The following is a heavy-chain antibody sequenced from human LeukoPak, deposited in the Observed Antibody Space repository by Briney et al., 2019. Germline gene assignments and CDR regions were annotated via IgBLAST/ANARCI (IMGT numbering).Heavy chain of an antibody. J-gene: IGHJ4*02. Sequence: SETLSLTCTVSGGSIGSYYWSWIRQPAGKGLEWIGRIYTSGTTHYNPSLKSRVTMSVDTSKNQFSLKLSSVTAADTAVYYCARLSTVTTSFDYWGQGTLVTVSS. V-gene: IGHV4-4*07. CDR3: ARLSTVTTSFDY. CDR1: GGSIGSYY. D-gene: IGHD4-17*01. CDR2: IYTSGTT.